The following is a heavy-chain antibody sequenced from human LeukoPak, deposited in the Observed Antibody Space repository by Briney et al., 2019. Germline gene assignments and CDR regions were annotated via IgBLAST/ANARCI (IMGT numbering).Heavy chain of an antibody. CDR1: GFTVSSNN. J-gene: IGHJ4*02. CDR2: IYSGDNT. V-gene: IGHV3-66*02. Sequence: GGSLRLSCAASGFTVSSNNMNWVRQAPGKGLEWVSGIYSGDNTYYADSVKGRFTISRDNSENTLYLQMNSLTAEDTAVYYCAREERYTSGSFDYRGQGTLVTVSS. D-gene: IGHD6-19*01. CDR3: AREERYTSGSFDY.